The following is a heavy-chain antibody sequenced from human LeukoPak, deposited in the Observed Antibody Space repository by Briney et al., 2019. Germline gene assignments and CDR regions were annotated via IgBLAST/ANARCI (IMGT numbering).Heavy chain of an antibody. V-gene: IGHV1-8*03. CDR1: GYTFTSYD. CDR3: ARYYYDSSGVYYFDY. Sequence: ASVKVSCKASGYTFTSYDINWVRQATGQGLEWMGWMNPNSGNTGYAQKFQGRVTITRNTSISTAYMELSSLRSEDTAVYYCARYYYDSSGVYYFDYWGQGTLVTVSS. CDR2: MNPNSGNT. J-gene: IGHJ4*02. D-gene: IGHD3-22*01.